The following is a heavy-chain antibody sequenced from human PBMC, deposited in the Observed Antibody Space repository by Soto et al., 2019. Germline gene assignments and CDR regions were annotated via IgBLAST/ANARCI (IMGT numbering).Heavy chain of an antibody. V-gene: IGHV3-9*01. CDR1: GFTVSSNY. Sequence: GGSLRLSCAASGFTVSSNYMHWVRQAPGKGLEWVSGISWNSGSIGYADSVKGRFTISRDNAKNSLYLQMNSLRAEDTALYYCARGIAARPEYNWFDPWGQGTLVTVSS. CDR3: ARGIAARPEYNWFDP. D-gene: IGHD6-6*01. CDR2: ISWNSGSI. J-gene: IGHJ5*02.